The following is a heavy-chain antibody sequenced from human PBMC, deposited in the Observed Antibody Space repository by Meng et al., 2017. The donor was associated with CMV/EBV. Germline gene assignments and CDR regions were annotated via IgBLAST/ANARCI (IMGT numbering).Heavy chain of an antibody. CDR1: GGTFSSYT. CDR3: ARDSITRPWDYYYGMDV. J-gene: IGHJ6*02. Sequence: ASVKVSCKASGGTFSSYTISWVRQAPGQGLEWMGIINPSGGSTSYAQKFQGRVTMTRDTFTSTVYMELSSLRSEDTAVYYCARDSITRPWDYYYGMDVWGQGTTVTVSS. CDR2: INPSGGST. D-gene: IGHD3-16*01. V-gene: IGHV1-46*01.